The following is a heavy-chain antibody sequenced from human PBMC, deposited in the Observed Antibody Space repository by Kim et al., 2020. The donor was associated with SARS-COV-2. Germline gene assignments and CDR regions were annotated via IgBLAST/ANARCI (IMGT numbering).Heavy chain of an antibody. D-gene: IGHD6-19*01. CDR1: GFTFSSYG. V-gene: IGHV3-30*18. Sequence: GGSLRLSCAASGFTFSSYGMHWVRPAPGKGLEWVAVISYDVSNNYYADSVNGRFTISRDNSKNTLYLQMNSLRAEDTAVYYCAKVPGSSGLYVGYVQHWGQGTLVTVSS. CDR3: AKVPGSSGLYVGYVQH. J-gene: IGHJ1*01. CDR2: ISYDVSNN.